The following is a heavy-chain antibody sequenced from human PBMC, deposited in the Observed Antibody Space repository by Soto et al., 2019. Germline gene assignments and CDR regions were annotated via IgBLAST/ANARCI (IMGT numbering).Heavy chain of an antibody. CDR3: ARLPDCTVVTHCLFDF. J-gene: IGHJ4*02. CDR1: GDSISSATYS. D-gene: IGHD2-21*02. CDR2: MSYPGKT. Sequence: PSKTLSLTCTVSGDSISSATYSWGWIRQPPGKGLEWMGSMSYPGKTYDNASLKSRVTMSLDTSKNQFSLRLTSVTAADTAIYYCARLPDCTVVTHCLFDFWGMGTLVTVSS. V-gene: IGHV4-39*01.